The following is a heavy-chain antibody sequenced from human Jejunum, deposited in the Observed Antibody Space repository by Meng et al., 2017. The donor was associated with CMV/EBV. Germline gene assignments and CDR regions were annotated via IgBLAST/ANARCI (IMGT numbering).Heavy chain of an antibody. J-gene: IGHJ6*02. CDR3: TRHGGYLDV. CDR2: IVPRDGGT. Sequence: KVSCKASGYIFSDYVMHWVRQAPGVGLEWMGWIVPRDGGTKYTEKFQGRVTMTMDTSITTVYMELSSLTSDDTAVYYCTRHGGYLDVWGQGTSVTVSS. CDR1: GYIFSDYV. V-gene: IGHV1-2*02. D-gene: IGHD4-17*01.